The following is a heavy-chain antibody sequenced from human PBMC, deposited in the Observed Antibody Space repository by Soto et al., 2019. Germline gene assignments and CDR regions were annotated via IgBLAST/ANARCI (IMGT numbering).Heavy chain of an antibody. D-gene: IGHD4-17*01. J-gene: IGHJ5*02. V-gene: IGHV1-18*01. CDR1: GYSFTRYG. CDR2: ISGYNGKT. CDR3: ARAYGGNPALFDP. Sequence: GASVKVSCKASGYSFTRYGISWVRQAPGQGLEWMGWISGYNGKTKYAQKFQGRVTITRDTSASTAYMELNSLRAEDTAVYYCARAYGGNPALFDPWGQGTLITVSS.